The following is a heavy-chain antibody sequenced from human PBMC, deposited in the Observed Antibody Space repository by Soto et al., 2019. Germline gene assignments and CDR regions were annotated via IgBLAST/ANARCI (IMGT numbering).Heavy chain of an antibody. V-gene: IGHV1-2*02. CDR2: INPNSGGT. J-gene: IGHJ6*02. D-gene: IGHD6-19*01. CDR1: GYTFTDYY. CDR3: ARDQSPSSGWPGMDV. Sequence: ASVKVSCKASGYTFTDYYMHWVRQAPGQELEWMGWINPNSGGTNYAQKFQGRVTMTRDTSISTAYMELNRLRSDDTAVYYCARDQSPSSGWPGMDVWGQGTTVTVSS.